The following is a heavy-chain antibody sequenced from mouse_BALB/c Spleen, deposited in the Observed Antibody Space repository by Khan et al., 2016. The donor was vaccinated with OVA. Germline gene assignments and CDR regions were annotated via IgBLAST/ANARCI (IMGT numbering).Heavy chain of an antibody. D-gene: IGHD2-10*02. CDR3: ARRYGGDFDY. CDR2: ISYSGNT. CDR1: GYSITSDYA. J-gene: IGHJ2*01. Sequence: VQLKESGPGLVKPSQSLSLTCTVTGYSITSDYAWNWIRQFPGNKLEWMGYISYSGNTNYNPSLKSRISITRDTSKNQFFLQLNSVNTEDTASCYGARRYGGDFDYWGQGTTLTVSS. V-gene: IGHV3-2*02.